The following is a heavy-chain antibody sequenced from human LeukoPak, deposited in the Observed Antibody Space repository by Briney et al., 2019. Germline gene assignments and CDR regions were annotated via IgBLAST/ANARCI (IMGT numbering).Heavy chain of an antibody. CDR3: ARGHFFYGWGMDV. V-gene: IGHV3-7*03. CDR1: GLSLDKSW. J-gene: IGHJ6*02. D-gene: IGHD2/OR15-2a*01. Sequence: GGSLRFSCVASGLSLDKSWMTWVRQAPGKGLEWVANIRQDGREKDLVDPVKGRFTISRDDATSSVYLQMSSVRVEDTAIYYCARGHFFYGWGMDVWGPGTTVTVS. CDR2: IRQDGREK.